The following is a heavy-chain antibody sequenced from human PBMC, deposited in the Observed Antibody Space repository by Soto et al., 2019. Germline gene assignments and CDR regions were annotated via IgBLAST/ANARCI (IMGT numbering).Heavy chain of an antibody. Sequence: GGSLRLSCSASEFIFSNYAMHWFRQAPGKGLEYVSGISSSGGTTNYADSVKGRFTISRDNSKNTLYLQMSSLRAEDTAVYYCVKSQYYYDSSGPNWFDPWGQGTLVTVSS. CDR3: VKSQYYYDSSGPNWFDP. CDR1: EFIFSNYA. V-gene: IGHV3-64D*06. D-gene: IGHD3-22*01. CDR2: ISSSGGTT. J-gene: IGHJ5*02.